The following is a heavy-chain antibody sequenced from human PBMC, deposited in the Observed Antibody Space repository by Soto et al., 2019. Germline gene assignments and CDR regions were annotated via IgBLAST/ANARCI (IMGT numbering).Heavy chain of an antibody. CDR2: ISSSSSYT. J-gene: IGHJ5*02. Sequence: GGSLRLSCAASGFTFSDYYMSWIRQAPGKGLEWVSYISSSSSYTNYADSVRGRFTISRDNAKNSLYLQMNSLRAEDTAVYYCARDGLRYFAWLPRNWFDPWGQGTLVTVSS. V-gene: IGHV3-11*06. CDR3: ARDGLRYFAWLPRNWFDP. D-gene: IGHD3-9*01. CDR1: GFTFSDYY.